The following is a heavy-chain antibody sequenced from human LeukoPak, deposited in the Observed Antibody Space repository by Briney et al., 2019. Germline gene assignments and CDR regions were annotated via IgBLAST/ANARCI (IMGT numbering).Heavy chain of an antibody. CDR2: IYSSGAT. D-gene: IGHD5-12*01. V-gene: IGHV4-4*07. CDR3: ARCSGTGYDYSWLDP. J-gene: IGHJ5*02. Sequence: SETLSLTCTVSGGSLSTYYWSWIRQPAGKGLEWIGRIYSSGATNYNPSLKSRVTMSVDTSKNQFSLKLSSVTAADTAVYYCARCSGTGYDYSWLDPWGQGTLVTVSS. CDR1: GGSLSTYY.